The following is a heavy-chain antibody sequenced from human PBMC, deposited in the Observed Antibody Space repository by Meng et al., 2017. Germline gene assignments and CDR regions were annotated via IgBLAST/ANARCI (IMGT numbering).Heavy chain of an antibody. CDR2: IYYSGST. Sequence: GSLRLSCTVSGGSISSSSYYWGWIRQPPGKGLEWIGSIYYSGSTYYNPSLKSRVTISVDTSKNQFSLKLSSVTAADTAMYYCAGDPLRYYSSTSCPPVHWGQGTLVTVSS. D-gene: IGHD2-2*01. CDR3: AGDPLRYYSSTSCPPVH. CDR1: GGSISSSSYY. V-gene: IGHV4-39*07. J-gene: IGHJ4*02.